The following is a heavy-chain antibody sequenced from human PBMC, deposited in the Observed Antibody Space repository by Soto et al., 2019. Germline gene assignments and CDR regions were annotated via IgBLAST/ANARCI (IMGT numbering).Heavy chain of an antibody. D-gene: IGHD6-19*01. CDR2: IYNSART. CDR1: GGSISSSKW. V-gene: IGHV4-4*02. J-gene: IGHJ6*02. Sequence: SETLSLTCAVSGGSISSSKWWSWVRHPPGKGLEWIGEIYNSARTNYNTSLTSRATTSVDKSKNQSSLKLTYVTAADTDVYYRERGRSSVDGYYYGMEVWGQGTTVTAP. CDR3: ERGRSSVDGYYYGMEV.